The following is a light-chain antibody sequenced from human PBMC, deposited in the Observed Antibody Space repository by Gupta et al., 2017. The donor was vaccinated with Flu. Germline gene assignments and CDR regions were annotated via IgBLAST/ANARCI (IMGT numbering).Light chain of an antibody. CDR3: QQYNSYPCT. CDR1: HCISSC. V-gene: IGKV1D-16*01. Sequence: PSSGLASVGYSVTIKCVASHCISSCLAWYQQRPEQSPKFLIYCASKRESGVPYRFSGSGCGTDFTLTIINVQAEDFAIYYCQQYNSYPCTFGRGTQVEIK. J-gene: IGKJ1*01. CDR2: CAS.